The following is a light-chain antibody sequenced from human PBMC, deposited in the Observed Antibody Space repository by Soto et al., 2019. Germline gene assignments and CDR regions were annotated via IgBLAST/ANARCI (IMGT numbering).Light chain of an antibody. J-gene: IGKJ5*01. CDR1: QSVSSN. CDR3: QQYGSSLT. Sequence: VLTQSPATLSLSPWERVTLSCTASQSVSSNLAWYQQKPGQAPRLLIYGASTRATGIPARFSGSGSGTDFPLTISRLEPEDFAVYYCQQYGSSLTFGQGTRLEIK. V-gene: IGKV3-20*01. CDR2: GAS.